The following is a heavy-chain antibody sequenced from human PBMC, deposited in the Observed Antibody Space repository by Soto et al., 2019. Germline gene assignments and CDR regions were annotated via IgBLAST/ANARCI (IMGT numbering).Heavy chain of an antibody. D-gene: IGHD3-3*01. CDR3: AKDLSGITLFGVDPYYYYGMDV. Sequence: GGSLRLSCAASGFTFSSYSMHWVRQAPGKGLEWLAVISYDGSNKYYADSVKGRFTISRDNSKNTLYLQMNSLRAEDTAVYYCAKDLSGITLFGVDPYYYYGMDVWGQGTTVTVS. CDR2: ISYDGSNK. V-gene: IGHV3-30*18. CDR1: GFTFSSYS. J-gene: IGHJ6*02.